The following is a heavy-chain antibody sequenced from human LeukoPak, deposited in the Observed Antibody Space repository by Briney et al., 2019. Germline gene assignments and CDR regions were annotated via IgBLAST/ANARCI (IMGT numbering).Heavy chain of an antibody. CDR3: ARECAYCGDDCYAGYYGMDV. Sequence: GGSLRLSCAASGFTFSDYYMSWIRQAPGKGLEWVSYISSSGSTIYYADSVKGRFTISRDNAKNSLYLQMYSLRAEDTAVYYCARECAYCGDDCYAGYYGMDVWGQGTTVTVSS. J-gene: IGHJ6*02. D-gene: IGHD2-21*02. CDR2: ISSSGSTI. CDR1: GFTFSDYY. V-gene: IGHV3-11*01.